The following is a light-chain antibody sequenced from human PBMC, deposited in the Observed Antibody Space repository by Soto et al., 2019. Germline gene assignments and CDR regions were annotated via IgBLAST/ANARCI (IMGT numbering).Light chain of an antibody. V-gene: IGKV1-39*01. CDR3: QQSYSSPRGYT. CDR2: AAS. CDR1: QSISSY. Sequence: DIQMTQSPSSLSASVGDRVTITCRASQSISSYLNWYQQKPGKAPKLLIYAASSLQSGVPSRFSGSGSGTDFTLTISSLKPEDFATYYCQQSYSSPRGYTFGQGTKLEIK. J-gene: IGKJ2*01.